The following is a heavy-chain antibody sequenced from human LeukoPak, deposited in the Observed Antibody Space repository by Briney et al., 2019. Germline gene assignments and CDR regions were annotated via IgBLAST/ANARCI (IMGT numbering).Heavy chain of an antibody. CDR1: RFTVSSNY. Sequence: GGSLRLSCAASRFTVSSNYMSWVRQAPGKGLEWVSVIYSGGSTYYADSVKGRFTISRDNSKNTLYLQMNSLRAEDTAVYYCARAESGHDAFDIWGQGTMVTVSS. V-gene: IGHV3-53*01. J-gene: IGHJ3*02. D-gene: IGHD1-26*01. CDR2: IYSGGST. CDR3: ARAESGHDAFDI.